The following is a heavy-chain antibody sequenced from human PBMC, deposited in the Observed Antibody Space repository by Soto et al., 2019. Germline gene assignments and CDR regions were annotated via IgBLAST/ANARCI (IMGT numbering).Heavy chain of an antibody. Sequence: QVQLQESGPGLVKPSQTLSLTCTVSVGSISSGDYYWTWIRHHPGKGLEWIGYIYYSGSTKHNPSLKSRITISVDTSKNQFSLKLNSVTAADTAVYYCARTKTSSTSFHVDYWGQGTQVTVSS. D-gene: IGHD2-2*01. CDR3: ARTKTSSTSFHVDY. CDR1: VGSISSGDYY. J-gene: IGHJ4*02. CDR2: IYYSGST. V-gene: IGHV4-31*03.